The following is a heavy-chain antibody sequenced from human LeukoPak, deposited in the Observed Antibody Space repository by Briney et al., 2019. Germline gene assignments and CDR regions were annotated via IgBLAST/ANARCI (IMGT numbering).Heavy chain of an antibody. V-gene: IGHV1-46*01. CDR1: GYTFTSYY. D-gene: IGHD6-13*01. J-gene: IGHJ4*02. CDR3: AREEALDSSSWQD. CDR2: INPSGGST. Sequence: GASVKVSCKASGYTFTSYYMHWVRRAPGQGLEWMGIINPSGGSTSYAQKFQGRVTMTRDMSTSTVYMELSSLRSEDTAVYYCAREEALDSSSWQDWGQGTLVTVSS.